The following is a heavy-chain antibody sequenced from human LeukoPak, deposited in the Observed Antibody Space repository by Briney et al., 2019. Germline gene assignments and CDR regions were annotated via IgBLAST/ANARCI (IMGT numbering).Heavy chain of an antibody. J-gene: IGHJ5*02. CDR3: AKDRGPFVAIDINWFDP. CDR1: GFKFNIFA. D-gene: IGHD3-3*02. Sequence: PGGSLRLSCAASGFKFNIFAMSWVRQAPGKGLEWVSSISGYGDTTYYADSVKGRFTLSRDNSKGTLDLQMFSLRAEDTAVYYCAKDRGPFVAIDINWFDPWGQGTLVTVSS. V-gene: IGHV3-23*01. CDR2: ISGYGDTT.